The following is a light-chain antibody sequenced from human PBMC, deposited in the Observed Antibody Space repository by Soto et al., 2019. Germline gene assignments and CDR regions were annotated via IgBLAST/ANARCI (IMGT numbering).Light chain of an antibody. CDR2: EVS. J-gene: IGLJ1*01. Sequence: QSVLTQPASVSGSPGQSVTISCTGTSSDIGAYNLDSWYQHHPDKAPKFMISEVSNRPSGVSDRFSGSKSGNTASLTISGLQSEDEADYYCASLTTTNFVFGTGTKVTVL. V-gene: IGLV2-14*01. CDR3: ASLTTTNFV. CDR1: SSDIGAYNL.